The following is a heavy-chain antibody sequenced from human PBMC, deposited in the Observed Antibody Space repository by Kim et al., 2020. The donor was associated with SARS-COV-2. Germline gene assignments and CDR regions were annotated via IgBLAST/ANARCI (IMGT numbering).Heavy chain of an antibody. J-gene: IGHJ3*02. D-gene: IGHD1-26*01. Sequence: ASVKVSCKSSGYTFINSTIHWVRKAPGQRLEWMGWINVGNAKTRSSENFQCRVTITRDTSASPAYIEVSSLMSEDTAIYNCARFGAGSYDILVQGTMATV. CDR1: GYTFINST. V-gene: IGHV1-3*01. CDR2: INVGNAKT. CDR3: ARFGAGSYDI.